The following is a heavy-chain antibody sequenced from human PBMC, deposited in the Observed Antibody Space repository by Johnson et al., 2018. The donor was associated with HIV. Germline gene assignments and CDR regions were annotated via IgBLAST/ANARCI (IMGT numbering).Heavy chain of an antibody. Sequence: VQLVESGGGLIQPGGSLRLSCAASGFTFSRYWMHWVRQAPGKGLVWVSRINSDGSSTNYADSVKGRFTISRDNAKNTLYLQMNSLRAEDTAVFYCARDAKVGYGDAFDILGHGTMVTVSS. CDR2: INSDGSST. CDR1: GFTFSRYW. CDR3: ARDAKVGYGDAFDI. D-gene: IGHD5-18*01. J-gene: IGHJ3*02. V-gene: IGHV3-74*01.